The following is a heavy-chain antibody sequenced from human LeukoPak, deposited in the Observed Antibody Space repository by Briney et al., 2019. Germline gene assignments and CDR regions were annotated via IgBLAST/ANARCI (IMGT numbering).Heavy chain of an antibody. V-gene: IGHV1-46*01. CDR1: GYTFTSYY. Sequence: VASVKVSCKASGYTFTSYYMHWVRQAPGQGLEWMGIINPSGGSTSYAQKFQGRVTMTRDMSTSTVYMELSSLRSEDTAVYYCARGPLYYYDSGGNHLDYWGQGTLVTVSS. D-gene: IGHD3-22*01. CDR3: ARGPLYYYDSGGNHLDY. CDR2: INPSGGST. J-gene: IGHJ4*02.